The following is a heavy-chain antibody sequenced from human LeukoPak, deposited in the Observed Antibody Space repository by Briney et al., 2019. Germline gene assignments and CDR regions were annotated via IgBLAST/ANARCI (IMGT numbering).Heavy chain of an antibody. CDR2: ISGSGDDT. CDR3: VRDYYGSGTYQGNYYYGMDV. J-gene: IGHJ6*02. CDR1: GFIFSSHW. D-gene: IGHD3-10*01. Sequence: GGSLRLSCAASGFIFSSHWMSWVRQAPGKGLEWVSGISGSGDDTYYTDSVKGRFTISRDNSNNTMYLQMNNLRNEDTAVYFCVRDYYGSGTYQGNYYYGMDVWGHGTTVTVSS. V-gene: IGHV3-23*01.